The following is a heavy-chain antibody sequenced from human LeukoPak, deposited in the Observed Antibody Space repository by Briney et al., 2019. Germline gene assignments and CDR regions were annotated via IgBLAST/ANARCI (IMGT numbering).Heavy chain of an antibody. CDR2: ISGSGGST. J-gene: IGHJ4*02. D-gene: IGHD3-22*01. CDR3: AKSYGVMIVVIITQAYYFDY. CDR1: GFTFRSYV. Sequence: AGGSLRLSCAASGFTFRSYVMSWVRQAPGKGLEWVSAISGSGGSTYYADSVKGRFTISRDNSKNTLYLQMNSLRAEDTAVYYCAKSYGVMIVVIITQAYYFDYWGQGTLVTVSS. V-gene: IGHV3-23*01.